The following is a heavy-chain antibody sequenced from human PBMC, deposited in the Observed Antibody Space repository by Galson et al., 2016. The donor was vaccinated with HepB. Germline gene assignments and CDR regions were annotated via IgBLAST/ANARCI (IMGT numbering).Heavy chain of an antibody. J-gene: IGHJ4*02. D-gene: IGHD3-22*01. CDR1: GYSFTTYW. CDR2: IYPGDSDT. V-gene: IGHV5-51*01. CDR3: ARPYYYDSSAYYYLGF. Sequence: QSGAAVKKPGESLKISCTGSGYSFTTYWIGWVRQMPGNGLEWMGIIYPGDSDTRYSPSFQGQVTIAADQSISTAYLQWSSLRASDTAMYYCARPYYYDSSAYYYLGFWGQGTLVTVSS.